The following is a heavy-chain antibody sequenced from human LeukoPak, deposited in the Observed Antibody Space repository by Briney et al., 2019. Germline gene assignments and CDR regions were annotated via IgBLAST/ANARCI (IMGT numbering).Heavy chain of an antibody. Sequence: GRSLRLSCAASGFTFSSYAMHWVRQAPGKGLEWVSDISGSGGSTYYADSVKGRFTISRDNSKNTLYLQMNSLRAEDTAVYYCAKVPYDSSGYYYFDYWGQGTLVTVSS. V-gene: IGHV3-23*01. CDR2: ISGSGGST. J-gene: IGHJ4*02. CDR1: GFTFSSYA. CDR3: AKVPYDSSGYYYFDY. D-gene: IGHD3-22*01.